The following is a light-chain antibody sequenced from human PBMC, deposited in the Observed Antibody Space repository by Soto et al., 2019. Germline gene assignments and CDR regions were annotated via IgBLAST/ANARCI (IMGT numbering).Light chain of an antibody. CDR1: SSDVGGYNY. Sequence: QSALTQPASVYGYPGQSITISCTGTSSDVGGYNYVSWYQQHPGKAPKLMIYDVSNRPSGVSNRFSGSKSGNTASLTISGLEAEDEADYYCSSYTSSTRVVLGRGTKVPVL. V-gene: IGLV2-14*01. CDR3: SSYTSSTRVV. J-gene: IGLJ2*01. CDR2: DVS.